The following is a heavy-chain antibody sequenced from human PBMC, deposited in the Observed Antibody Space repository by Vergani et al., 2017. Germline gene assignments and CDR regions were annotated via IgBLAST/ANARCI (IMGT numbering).Heavy chain of an antibody. V-gene: IGHV4-34*01. J-gene: IGHJ5*02. CDR1: GGSFSGYY. CDR2: IYYSGTT. CDR3: AREVVYSSGWYREYNWFDP. D-gene: IGHD6-19*01. Sequence: QVQLQQWGAGLLKPSETLSLTCAVYGGSFSGYYWTWIRQPPGKGLEWIGYIYYSGTTYYNPSLKSRLTISVDTSKNQFSLKLSSVTAADTAVYYCAREVVYSSGWYREYNWFDPWGQGTLVTVSS.